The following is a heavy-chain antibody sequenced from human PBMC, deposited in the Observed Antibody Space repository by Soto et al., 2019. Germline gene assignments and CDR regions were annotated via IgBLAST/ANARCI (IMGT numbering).Heavy chain of an antibody. CDR1: GGSVNTYY. V-gene: IGHV4-59*02. CDR3: ARGRPWELYDY. CDR2: IYYSGNT. Sequence: QVQLQESGPGLVKPSGTLPLTCTVSGGSVNTYYWSWIRQPPGKGLEWIGYIYYSGNTNYNPSLKSRVTISVDTSKNQFSLKLSSMTAAYTAVYFCARGRPWELYDYWGQGTLVTVSS. D-gene: IGHD1-26*01. J-gene: IGHJ4*02.